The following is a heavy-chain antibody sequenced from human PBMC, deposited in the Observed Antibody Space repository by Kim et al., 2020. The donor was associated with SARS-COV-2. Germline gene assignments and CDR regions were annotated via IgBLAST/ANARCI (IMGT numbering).Heavy chain of an antibody. J-gene: IGHJ4*02. Sequence: GGSLRLSCAASGFTFSSYAMHWVRQAPGKGLEWVAVISYDGSNKYYADSVKGRFTISRDNSKNTLYLQMNSLRAEDTAVYYCARERRFHWGQGTLVTVSS. CDR3: ARERRFH. CDR2: ISYDGSNK. CDR1: GFTFSSYA. V-gene: IGHV3-30-3*01.